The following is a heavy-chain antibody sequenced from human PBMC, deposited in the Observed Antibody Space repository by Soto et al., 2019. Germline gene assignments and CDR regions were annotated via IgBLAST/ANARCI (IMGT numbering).Heavy chain of an antibody. D-gene: IGHD3-10*01. CDR3: ARGRSGED. J-gene: IGHJ4*02. Sequence: QVHLVQSGAEVKKPGASVKVSCKCSGYTFTSYGITWVRQAPGQGLEWMGWISAHNGNTDYAQKLQGRVTVTRDTSTKTPCMALGSMRSNGPAVYYCARGRSGEDWGQGARVSVSS. CDR1: GYTFTSYG. CDR2: ISAHNGNT. V-gene: IGHV1-18*01.